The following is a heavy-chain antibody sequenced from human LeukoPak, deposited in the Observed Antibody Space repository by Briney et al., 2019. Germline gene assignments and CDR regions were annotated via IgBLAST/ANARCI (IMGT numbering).Heavy chain of an antibody. J-gene: IGHJ4*02. V-gene: IGHV3-64D*09. CDR1: GFTFSSYA. CDR2: ISTDGGHT. Sequence: GGSLRLSCSASGFTFSSYAMHWVRQAPGKGLQYVSAISTDGGHTYYADSVKGRFTISRDNSKNTLYLQMSSLRAEDTAVYYCVKGGRYSGSSADFWGQGTLVTVSS. CDR3: VKGGRYSGSSADF. D-gene: IGHD6-6*01.